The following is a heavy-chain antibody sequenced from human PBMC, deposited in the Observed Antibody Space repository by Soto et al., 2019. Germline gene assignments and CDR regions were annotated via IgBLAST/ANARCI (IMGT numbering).Heavy chain of an antibody. D-gene: IGHD1-1*01. CDR2: IKQDGSVK. Sequence: EVQLVESGGGLVQPGGSLRLSCAASGFTFTDYFMTWVRQAPGKGLEWVANIKQDGSVKYYADSVKGRFTISRDNARNSVYLQMNSLRAEDTAVYYCARDQVPGRGDASDIWGQGTMVTVSS. CDR3: ARDQVPGRGDASDI. J-gene: IGHJ3*02. V-gene: IGHV3-7*03. CDR1: GFTFTDYF.